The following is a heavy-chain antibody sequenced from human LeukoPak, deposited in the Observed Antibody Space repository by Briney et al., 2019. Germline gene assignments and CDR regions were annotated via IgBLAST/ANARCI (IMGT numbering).Heavy chain of an antibody. Sequence: SETLSLTCTVSGGSISSYYWSWIRQPPGKGLEWIGYIYYSGSTNYNPSLKSRVTISVDTSKNQFSLKLSSVTAADTAVYYCARAVCIRTSCPYDYWGQGTLVTVSS. J-gene: IGHJ4*02. D-gene: IGHD2-2*01. CDR2: IYYSGST. V-gene: IGHV4-59*01. CDR3: ARAVCIRTSCPYDY. CDR1: GGSISSYY.